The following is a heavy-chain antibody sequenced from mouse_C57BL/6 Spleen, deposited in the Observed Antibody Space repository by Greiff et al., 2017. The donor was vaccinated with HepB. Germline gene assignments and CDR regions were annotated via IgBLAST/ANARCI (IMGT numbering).Heavy chain of an antibody. CDR2: ISSGGDYI. CDR1: GFTFSSYA. CDR3: TRGVTTVVDHYFDY. J-gene: IGHJ2*01. V-gene: IGHV5-9-1*02. D-gene: IGHD1-1*01. Sequence: EVQLQQSGEGLVKPGGSLKLSCAASGFTFSSYAMSWVRQTPEKRLEWVAYISSGGDYIYYADTVKGRFTISRDNARNTLYLQMSSLKSEDTAMYYCTRGVTTVVDHYFDYWGQGTTLTVSS.